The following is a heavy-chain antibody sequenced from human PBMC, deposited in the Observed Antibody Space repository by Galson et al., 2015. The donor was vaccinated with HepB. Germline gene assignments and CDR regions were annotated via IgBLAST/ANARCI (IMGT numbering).Heavy chain of an antibody. D-gene: IGHD2-15*01. CDR2: INPSGGST. J-gene: IGHJ4*02. Sequence: SVKVSCKASGYTFTSYGISWVRQAPGQGLEWMGIINPSGGSTSYAQKFQGRVTMTRDTSTSTAYMELSSLRSEDTAVYYCARDGGGGSGGSCSIWGQGTLVTVSS. V-gene: IGHV1-46*01. CDR3: ARDGGGGSGGSCSI. CDR1: GYTFTSYG.